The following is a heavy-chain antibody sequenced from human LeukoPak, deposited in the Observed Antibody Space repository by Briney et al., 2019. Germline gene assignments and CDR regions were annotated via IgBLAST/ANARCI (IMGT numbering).Heavy chain of an antibody. CDR2: IKSKTDGGTT. Sequence: PGGSLRLSCAASGFTVSSNYMSWVRQAPGKGLEWVGRIKSKTDGGTTDYAAPVKGRFTISRGDSKNTLYLQMNSLKTEDTAVYYCTTDLEVVFVNSTYYYYYGMDVWGQGTTVTVSS. V-gene: IGHV3-15*01. J-gene: IGHJ6*02. D-gene: IGHD2/OR15-2a*01. CDR3: TTDLEVVFVNSTYYYYYGMDV. CDR1: GFTVSSNY.